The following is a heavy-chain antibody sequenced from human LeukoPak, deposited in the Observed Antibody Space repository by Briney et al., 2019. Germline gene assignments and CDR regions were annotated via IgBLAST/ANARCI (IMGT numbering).Heavy chain of an antibody. V-gene: IGHV3-30*03. CDR2: ISYDGSNK. CDR3: ARDGLYDSSGYWLNWYFDL. J-gene: IGHJ2*01. CDR1: GFTFSSYS. D-gene: IGHD3-22*01. Sequence: PGGSLRLSCAASGFTFSSYSMNWVRQAPGKGLEWVAVISYDGSNKYYADSVKGRFTISRDNSKNTLYLQMNSLRAEDTAVYYCARDGLYDSSGYWLNWYFDLWGRGTLVTVSS.